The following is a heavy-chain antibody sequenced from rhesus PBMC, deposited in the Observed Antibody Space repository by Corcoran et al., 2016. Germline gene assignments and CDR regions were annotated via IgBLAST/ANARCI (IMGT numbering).Heavy chain of an antibody. CDR1: GGSIRDSYR. J-gene: IGHJ4*01. D-gene: IGHD2-15*01. Sequence: QVQLQESGPGVVKPSETLSLTCAVSGGSIRDSYRWSWVRQPPGKGLEWIGYIYGSSTSTNYNASLKSRGTISKDTSKNQVSLKLSSVTAADTAVYYCARSNIVVVLNFDYWGQGVLVTVSS. V-gene: IGHV4S10*01. CDR3: ARSNIVVVLNFDY. CDR2: IYGSSTST.